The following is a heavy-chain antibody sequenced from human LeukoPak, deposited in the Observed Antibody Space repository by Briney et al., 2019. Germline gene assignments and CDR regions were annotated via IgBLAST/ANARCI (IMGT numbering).Heavy chain of an antibody. D-gene: IGHD6-6*01. Sequence: PGGSLRLSCAASGFTFSTYSMNWVRQAPGKGLEWVSYISSSTTNMYYADSVKGRFTISRDNAKNSLYLQINSLRAEDTAVYYCARSSYSSSSSVWGQGTMVTVSS. CDR2: ISSSTTNM. J-gene: IGHJ3*01. V-gene: IGHV3-48*04. CDR3: ARSSYSSSSSV. CDR1: GFTFSTYS.